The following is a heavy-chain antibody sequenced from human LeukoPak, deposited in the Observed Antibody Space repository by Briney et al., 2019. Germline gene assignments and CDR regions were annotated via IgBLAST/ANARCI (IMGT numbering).Heavy chain of an antibody. J-gene: IGHJ4*02. CDR1: GGSFSGYY. CDR3: ARGMVRGVIMGVYFDY. Sequence: SETLSLTCAVYGGSFSGYYWSWVRQPPGKGLEWIGEINHSGSTNYNPSLKSRVTISVDTSKNQFSLKLSSVTAADTAVYYCARGMVRGVIMGVYFDYWGQGTLVTVSS. V-gene: IGHV4-34*01. CDR2: INHSGST. D-gene: IGHD3-10*01.